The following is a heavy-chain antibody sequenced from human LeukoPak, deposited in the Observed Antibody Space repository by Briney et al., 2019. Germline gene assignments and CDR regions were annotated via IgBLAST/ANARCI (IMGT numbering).Heavy chain of an antibody. CDR1: GFTFSSYW. CDR3: ARGYYDFWSGYLRDAFDI. J-gene: IGHJ3*02. CDR2: INSDGTGT. D-gene: IGHD3-3*01. V-gene: IGHV3-74*01. Sequence: PGGSLRLSCAASGFTFSSYWMHWVRQAPGKGLVWVSRINSDGTGTSYADSVKGRFTISRDNAKNTLYLQMNSLRAEDTAVYYCARGYYDFWSGYLRDAFDIWGQGTMVTVSS.